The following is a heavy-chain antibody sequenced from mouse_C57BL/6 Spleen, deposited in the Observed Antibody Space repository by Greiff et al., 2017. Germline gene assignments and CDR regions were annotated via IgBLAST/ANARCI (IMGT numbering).Heavy chain of an antibody. CDR1: GYSITSGYY. Sequence: DVKLQESGPGLVKPSQSLSLTCSVTGYSITSGYYWNWIRQFPGNKLEWMGYISYDGSNNYNPSLKNRISITRDTSKNQFFLKLNSVTTEDTATYYCARAPLYYGYDVDAMDYWGQGTSVTVSS. D-gene: IGHD2-2*01. CDR3: ARAPLYYGYDVDAMDY. J-gene: IGHJ4*01. V-gene: IGHV3-6*01. CDR2: ISYDGSN.